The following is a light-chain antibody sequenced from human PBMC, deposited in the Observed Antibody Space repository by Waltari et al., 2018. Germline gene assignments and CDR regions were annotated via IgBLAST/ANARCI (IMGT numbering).Light chain of an antibody. CDR1: QIVSSN. V-gene: IGKV3D-15*01. CDR3: QQYNNWPPLT. CDR2: GAS. Sequence: EIVMTQSPATLSVSPGERATLSCRASQIVSSNLAWYQQRPGQHPRLLIYGASTRATGIPARFSGSGSGTEFTLTISSLQSEDFAVYYCQQYNNWPPLTFGGGTKVEIK. J-gene: IGKJ4*01.